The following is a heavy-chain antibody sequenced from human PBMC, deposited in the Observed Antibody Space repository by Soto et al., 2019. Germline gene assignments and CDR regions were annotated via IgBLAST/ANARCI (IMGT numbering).Heavy chain of an antibody. J-gene: IGHJ4*02. CDR2: ISGSGGST. CDR1: GFTFSSYA. Sequence: EVQLLESGGGLVQPGGSLRLSCAASGFTFSSYAMSWVRQAPGKGLEWVSAISGSGGSTYYADSVTGRFTSSRDNSKNTLYLQMNSLRAEDTAVYYCATHRGELSPFFDYWGQGTLVTVSS. D-gene: IGHD3-16*02. V-gene: IGHV3-23*01. CDR3: ATHRGELSPFFDY.